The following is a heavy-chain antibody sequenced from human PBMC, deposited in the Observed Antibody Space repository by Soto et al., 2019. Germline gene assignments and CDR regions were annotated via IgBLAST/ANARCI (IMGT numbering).Heavy chain of an antibody. CDR2: IIPIFGTA. D-gene: IGHD3-22*01. CDR3: ARDHRITMIVVVPYYYYYGMDV. CDR1: GGTFSRYA. J-gene: IGHJ6*02. Sequence: SVKVSCKASGGTFSRYAISWVRQAPGQGLEWMGGIIPIFGTANYAQKFQGRVTITADESTSTAYMELSSLRSEDTAVYYCARDHRITMIVVVPYYYYYGMDVWGQGTTVTVS. V-gene: IGHV1-69*13.